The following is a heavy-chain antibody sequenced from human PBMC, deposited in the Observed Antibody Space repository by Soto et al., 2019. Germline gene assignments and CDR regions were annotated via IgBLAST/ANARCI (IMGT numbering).Heavy chain of an antibody. J-gene: IGHJ6*02. CDR2: IYYSGSA. Sequence: SETLSLTCTVSGASIYSYYWSGIRQPPGKGLEWIGQIYYSGSATYNPSLKSRVSISVDTSKNEISLRLSSVSAADTAVYYCAKDRRVAYCSGDTCYGGYYGVDVWGPGTTVTVSS. CDR1: GASIYSYY. V-gene: IGHV4-59*12. D-gene: IGHD2-15*01. CDR3: AKDRRVAYCSGDTCYGGYYGVDV.